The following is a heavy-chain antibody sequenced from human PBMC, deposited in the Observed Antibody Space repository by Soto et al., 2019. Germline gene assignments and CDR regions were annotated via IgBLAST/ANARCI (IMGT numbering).Heavy chain of an antibody. J-gene: IGHJ4*02. CDR2: IRGSGYSI. CDR3: SRFGPGADY. V-gene: IGHV3-23*01. D-gene: IGHD2-8*02. Sequence: EVQLLESGGASVQPGGSVRLSCVVSGFAFSRYGMNWVRRAPGKGLEWVAHIRGSGYSINYAESVKGRFTIYKDNSKGTLYLHTNSLTVEDTALYYCSRFGPGADYWGQGTLVTVSS. CDR1: GFAFSRYG.